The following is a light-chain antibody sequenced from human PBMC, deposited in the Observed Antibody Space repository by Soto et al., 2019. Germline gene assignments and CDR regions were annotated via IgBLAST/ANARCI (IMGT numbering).Light chain of an antibody. CDR1: SSDVGGYNY. CDR2: DVS. V-gene: IGLV2-14*01. Sequence: SALTQRASVSGSPGQSITISCTGTSSDVGGYNYVSWYQQHPGKAPKLMIYDVSNRPSGVSNRFSGSKSGNTASLTISGXXXXXXXXXXCSSYXSTRXXFGTGTKVPVL. CDR3: SSYXSTRXX. J-gene: IGLJ1*01.